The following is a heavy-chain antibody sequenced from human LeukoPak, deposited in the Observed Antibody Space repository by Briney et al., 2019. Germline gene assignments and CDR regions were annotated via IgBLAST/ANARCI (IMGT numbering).Heavy chain of an antibody. CDR3: ARGSSSSSWLEGYYFDY. V-gene: IGHV4-39*07. D-gene: IGHD6-13*01. CDR2: IYYTGNT. Sequence: PSETLSLTCTVSGDSINNPSYFWAWIRQPPGKGLEWIGSIYYTGNTYYNPSLKSRVTISVDTSKNQFSLKLSSVTAADTAVYYCARGSSSSSWLEGYYFDYWGQGTLVTVSS. CDR1: GDSINNPSYF. J-gene: IGHJ4*02.